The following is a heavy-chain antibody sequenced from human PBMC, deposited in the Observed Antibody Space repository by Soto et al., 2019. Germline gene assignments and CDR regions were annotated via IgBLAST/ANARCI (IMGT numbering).Heavy chain of an antibody. J-gene: IGHJ6*03. CDR1: GFTFSGSA. CDR2: IRSKGNNYAT. CDR3: SRQASDFWSGKPQYYMDV. Sequence: EVQLVESGGGLVQPGGSLKLSCAASGFTFSGSAMHWVRQASGKGLEWVGRIRSKGNNYATAYGASLKGRFTISRDDSTNTAYLQMNSLNTEDTAVDYCSRQASDFWSGKPQYYMDVWGKGTTVTVSS. D-gene: IGHD3-3*01. V-gene: IGHV3-73*01.